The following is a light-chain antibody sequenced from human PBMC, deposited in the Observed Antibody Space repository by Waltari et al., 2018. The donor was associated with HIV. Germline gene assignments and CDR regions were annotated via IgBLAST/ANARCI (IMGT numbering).Light chain of an antibody. J-gene: IGKJ3*01. Sequence: EIVLTQSPGTLSLSPGETATLSCRASQIGSSSYLAWYQQKPGQAPRLLIYGASNRASGIPDRFSGSGSGTDCTLTISRLEPEDFAVYYCQQYDNSPRGFTFGPGTKVDIK. CDR3: QQYDNSPRGFT. CDR1: QIGSSSY. V-gene: IGKV3-20*01. CDR2: GAS.